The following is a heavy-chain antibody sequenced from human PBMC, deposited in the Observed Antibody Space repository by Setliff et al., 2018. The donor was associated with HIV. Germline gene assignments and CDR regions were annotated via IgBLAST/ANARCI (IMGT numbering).Heavy chain of an antibody. CDR1: GYTFTGYY. D-gene: IGHD3-22*01. V-gene: IGHV1-2*02. J-gene: IGHJ4*02. CDR2: IDPNNGGT. Sequence: ASVKVSCKASGYTFTGYYMHWVRQAPGQGLEWMGWIDPNNGGTNYAQKFQGRVTMTRDTSISTAYMELSRLRSDDTAVYYCARDYYDSSGYYQYYFDYWGQGTLVTV. CDR3: ARDYYDSSGYYQYYFDY.